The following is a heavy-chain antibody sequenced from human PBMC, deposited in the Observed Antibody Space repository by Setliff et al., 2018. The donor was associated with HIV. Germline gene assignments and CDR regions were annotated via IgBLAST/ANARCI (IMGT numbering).Heavy chain of an antibody. D-gene: IGHD3-9*01. J-gene: IGHJ5*02. CDR1: GYTFGSYD. Sequence: ASVKVSCKASGYTFGSYDINWVRQATGQGLEWMGWMNPNSGNTGCAQKFQGRVTMTRDTSISTAYMELNNLKFEDTAVYYCARTWGAGVTGYWFEPWGQGTRVTVSS. CDR3: ARTWGAGVTGYWFEP. CDR2: MNPNSGNT. V-gene: IGHV1-8*02.